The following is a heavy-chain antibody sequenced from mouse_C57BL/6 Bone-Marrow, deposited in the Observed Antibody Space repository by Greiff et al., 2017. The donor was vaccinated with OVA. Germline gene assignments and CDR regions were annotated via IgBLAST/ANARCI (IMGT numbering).Heavy chain of an antibody. CDR3: TTCSSYHYYAMDY. Sequence: EVQLQQSGAELVRPGASVKLSCTASGFNIKDDYMHWVKQRPEQGLEWIGWIDPENGDTEYASKFQGKATITADTSSNTAYLQLSSLTSEDTAVYYVTTCSSYHYYAMDYWGQGTSVTVSS. D-gene: IGHD1-1*01. J-gene: IGHJ4*01. CDR1: GFNIKDDY. CDR2: IDPENGDT. V-gene: IGHV14-4*01.